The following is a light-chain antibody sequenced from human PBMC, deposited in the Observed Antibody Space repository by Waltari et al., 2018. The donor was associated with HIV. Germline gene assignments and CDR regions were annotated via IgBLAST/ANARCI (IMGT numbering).Light chain of an antibody. J-gene: IGKJ5*01. CDR3: HQRSNWPIT. Sequence: EIVLTQSPATLSLSPGERATLSCRASQSVSTYLAWYQQKPGQAPRLRSYGASSRATGIPARFSGSGSGTDFTLTISSLEPGDFGVYYCHQRSNWPITFGQGTRLEIK. V-gene: IGKV3-11*01. CDR1: QSVSTY. CDR2: GAS.